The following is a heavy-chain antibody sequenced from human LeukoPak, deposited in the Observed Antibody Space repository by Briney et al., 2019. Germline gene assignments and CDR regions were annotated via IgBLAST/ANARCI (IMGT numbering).Heavy chain of an antibody. Sequence: RASVKVSCKASGYTFTSYGISWVRQAPGQGLEWMGWISAYNGNTNYAQKLQGRVTMTTDTSTSKAYMELRSLRSDDTAVYYCGRVTSDYYYYMDVWGKGTTVTVSS. V-gene: IGHV1-18*01. CDR1: GYTFTSYG. J-gene: IGHJ6*03. D-gene: IGHD4-23*01. CDR3: GRVTSDYYYYMDV. CDR2: ISAYNGNT.